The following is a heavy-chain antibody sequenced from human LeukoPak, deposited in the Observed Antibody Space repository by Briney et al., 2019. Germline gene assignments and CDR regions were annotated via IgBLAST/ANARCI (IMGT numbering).Heavy chain of an antibody. CDR3: AKDLGSGWYYFDN. V-gene: IGHV3-30*02. CDR2: IRYDGSNK. CDR1: GFTFSSYG. D-gene: IGHD6-19*01. J-gene: IGHJ4*02. Sequence: PGGSLRLSCAASGFTFSSYGMHWVRQAPGKGLEWVAFIRYDGSNKYYADSVKGRFTISRDNSKNTLYLQMDSLRVEDTAVYYCAKDLGSGWYYFDNWGQGTLVTVSS.